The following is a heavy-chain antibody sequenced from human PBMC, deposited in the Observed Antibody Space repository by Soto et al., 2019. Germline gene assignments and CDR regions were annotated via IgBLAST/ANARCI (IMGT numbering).Heavy chain of an antibody. CDR1: GGPISSYY. CDR3: ARQIYGSGTKFDY. V-gene: IGHV4-59*08. J-gene: IGHJ4*02. Sequence: PSETLSLTCTVSGGPISSYYWSWIRQPPGKGLEWIGYIYYSGSTNYNPSLKSRVTISVDTSKNQFSLKLSSVTAADTAVYYCARQIYGSGTKFDYWGQGTLVTVSS. D-gene: IGHD3-10*01. CDR2: IYYSGST.